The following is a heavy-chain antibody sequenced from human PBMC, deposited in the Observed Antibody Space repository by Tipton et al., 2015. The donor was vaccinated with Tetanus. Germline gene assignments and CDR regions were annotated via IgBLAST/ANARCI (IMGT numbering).Heavy chain of an antibody. CDR1: GFTFGLSA. D-gene: IGHD5-24*01. CDR3: ARGGDGFNYRSYFFDY. Sequence: SLRLSCVASGFTFGLSAMSWFRQAPGKGLEWVGSIRRTSYGGTTEYAASLKGRFTLSRDDSKSVVFLQMNGLKTEDTAMYHCARGGDGFNYRSYFFDYWGRGTLVTVTS. CDR2: IRRTSYGGTT. V-gene: IGHV3-49*03. J-gene: IGHJ4*02.